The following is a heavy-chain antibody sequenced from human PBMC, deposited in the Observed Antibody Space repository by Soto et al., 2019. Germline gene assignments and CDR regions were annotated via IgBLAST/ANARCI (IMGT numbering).Heavy chain of an antibody. Sequence: GGSLRLSGAASGFSFSSYGMSWVRQAPGRGLEWVSAISGSGGATYYADSVKGRFTISRDNSKNTLDLQMNSLRAEDTAVYYCAKGDRTSGWISWGHGTLVTVSS. D-gene: IGHD6-19*01. CDR3: AKGDRTSGWIS. J-gene: IGHJ5*01. CDR1: GFSFSSYG. V-gene: IGHV3-23*01. CDR2: ISGSGGAT.